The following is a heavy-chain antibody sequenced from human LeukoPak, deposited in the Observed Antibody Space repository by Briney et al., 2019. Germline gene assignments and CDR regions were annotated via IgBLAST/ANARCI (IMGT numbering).Heavy chain of an antibody. V-gene: IGHV4-59*08. Sequence: KSAETLSLTCTVSGGSISSYYWSWIRQPPGKGLEWIGYIYYSGSTNYNPSLKSRVTISVDTSKNQFSLKLSSVTAADTAVYYCASLGIAAAGSYYYGMDVWGQGTTVTVSS. CDR3: ASLGIAAAGSYYYGMDV. J-gene: IGHJ6*02. CDR1: GGSISSYY. D-gene: IGHD6-13*01. CDR2: IYYSGST.